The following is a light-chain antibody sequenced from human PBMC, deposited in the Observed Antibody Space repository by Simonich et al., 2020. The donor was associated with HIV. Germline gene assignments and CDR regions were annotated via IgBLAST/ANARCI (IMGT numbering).Light chain of an antibody. CDR3: QQYYSTPRT. Sequence: DIQMTQSPSSLSASVRDRVTITCRANQGISNSLAWYQQKPGKAPKLLLYAASRLESGVPSRFSGSGSGTDYTLTISSLQPEDFATYYCQQYYSTPRTFGQGTKVEIK. CDR1: QGISNS. J-gene: IGKJ1*01. V-gene: IGKV1-NL1*01. CDR2: AAS.